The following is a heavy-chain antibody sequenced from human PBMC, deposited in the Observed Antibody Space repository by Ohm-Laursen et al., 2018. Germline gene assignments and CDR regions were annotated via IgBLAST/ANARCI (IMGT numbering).Heavy chain of an antibody. Sequence: SDTLSLTCTVSGASMIDYYWNWIRQPPGKGLEWIGYIYYSGSTKYNPSLESRVTISLDTSRNQFSLRLTSVAAADTAVYYCARTQANYYYFDYWGQGALVTVSS. CDR1: GASMIDYY. D-gene: IGHD4/OR15-4a*01. CDR2: IYYSGST. CDR3: ARTQANYYYFDY. V-gene: IGHV4-59*07. J-gene: IGHJ4*02.